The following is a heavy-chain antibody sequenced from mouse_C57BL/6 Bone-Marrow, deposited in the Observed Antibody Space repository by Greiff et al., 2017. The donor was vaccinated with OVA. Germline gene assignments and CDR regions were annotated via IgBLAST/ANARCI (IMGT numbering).Heavy chain of an antibody. D-gene: IGHD3-2*02. CDR2: INPGGGGT. Sequence: VQLQQSGAELVRPGTSVKVSCKASGYAFTNYLIEWVKQRPGQGLKWIGVINPGGGGTNYNEKFKGKATLTADKSSSTAYMQLSSLTSEDSAVYFCARGDSSGYPDDWGQGTTLTVSS. CDR1: GYAFTNYL. V-gene: IGHV1-54*01. J-gene: IGHJ2*01. CDR3: ARGDSSGYPDD.